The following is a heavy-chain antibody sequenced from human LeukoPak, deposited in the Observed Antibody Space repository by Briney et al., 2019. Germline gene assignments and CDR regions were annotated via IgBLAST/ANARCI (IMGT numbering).Heavy chain of an antibody. J-gene: IGHJ5*02. CDR2: IYYSGST. D-gene: IGHD3-16*01. CDR3: ARGHVSRGWFDP. V-gene: IGHV4-59*01. Sequence: SETLSLTRTVSGGSISSYYWSWIRQPPGKGLEWIGYIYYSGSTNYNPSLKSRVTISVDTSKNQFSLKLSSVTAADTAVYYCARGHVSRGWFDPWGQGTLVTVSS. CDR1: GGSISSYY.